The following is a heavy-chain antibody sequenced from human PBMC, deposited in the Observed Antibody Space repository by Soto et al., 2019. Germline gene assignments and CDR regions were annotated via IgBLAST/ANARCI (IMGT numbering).Heavy chain of an antibody. Sequence: PGGSLRLSCAASGFTVSSNYMSWVRQGPGKGLEWVSVIYSGGSTYYADSVKGRFTISRDNSKNTLYLQMNSLRAEDTAVYYCARDSRHLETYYHYNGMDVWGRGTTVIVSS. CDR3: ARDSRHLETYYHYNGMDV. D-gene: IGHD3-3*01. J-gene: IGHJ6*02. V-gene: IGHV3-53*01. CDR1: GFTVSSNY. CDR2: IYSGGST.